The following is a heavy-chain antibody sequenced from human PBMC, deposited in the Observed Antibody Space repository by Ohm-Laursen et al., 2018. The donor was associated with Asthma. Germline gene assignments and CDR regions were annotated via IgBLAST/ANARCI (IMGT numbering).Heavy chain of an antibody. CDR1: GFTFSNHW. CDR2: ISSDGSRI. CDR3: ARDVMEWYLPAFDF. Sequence: SLRLSCAASGFTFSNHWMTWVRQAPGKGLEWMAVISSDGSRIYYADSVNGRFTVSRDDSKNTLYLQMNGLRPDDTAVYYCARDVMEWYLPAFDFWGQGTLVTVSS. D-gene: IGHD3-3*01. J-gene: IGHJ4*02. V-gene: IGHV3-30-3*01.